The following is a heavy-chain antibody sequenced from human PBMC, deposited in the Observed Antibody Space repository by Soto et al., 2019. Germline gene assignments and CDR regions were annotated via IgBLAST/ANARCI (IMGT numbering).Heavy chain of an antibody. Sequence: GGSLRLSCAASGFTFSSYGMHWVRQAPGKGLEWVAVISYDGSNKYYADSVKGRFTISRDNSKNTLYLQMNSLRAEDTAVYYCAGGPTQPPIPHWFDPWGQGTLVTVSS. V-gene: IGHV3-30*03. CDR1: GFTFSSYG. D-gene: IGHD2-2*01. CDR2: ISYDGSNK. J-gene: IGHJ5*02. CDR3: AGGPTQPPIPHWFDP.